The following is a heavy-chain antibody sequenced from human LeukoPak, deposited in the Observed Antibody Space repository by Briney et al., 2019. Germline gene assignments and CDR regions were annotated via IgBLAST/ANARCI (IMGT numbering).Heavy chain of an antibody. Sequence: PGGSLRLSCAASGFSFSSSGMHWVRQAPGKGLEWVAVISFDGSNKYHAGSVKGRFTISRDNSKNTLYLQMNSLRPEDTAVYYCAKVRSGNSFDYWGQGILVTAS. J-gene: IGHJ4*02. CDR1: GFSFSSSG. CDR2: ISFDGSNK. CDR3: AKVRSGNSFDY. D-gene: IGHD4-23*01. V-gene: IGHV3-30*18.